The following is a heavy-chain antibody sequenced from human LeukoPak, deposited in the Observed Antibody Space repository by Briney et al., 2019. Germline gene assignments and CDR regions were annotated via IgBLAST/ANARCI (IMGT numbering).Heavy chain of an antibody. J-gene: IGHJ4*02. CDR2: IYSGGST. D-gene: IGHD3-10*01. CDR1: GFTVSSNY. CDR3: ARDGGWFGELLPFDY. Sequence: PGGSLRLSCAASGFTVSSNYMSCVRQAPGKGLEWVSVIYSGGSTYYPDSVKGRFTISRDNSKNTLYLQMNSLRDEDTAVYYCARDGGWFGELLPFDYWGQGTLVTVSS. V-gene: IGHV3-66*01.